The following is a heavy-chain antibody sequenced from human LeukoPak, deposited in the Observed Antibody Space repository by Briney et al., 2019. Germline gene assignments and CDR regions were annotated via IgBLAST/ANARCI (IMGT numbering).Heavy chain of an antibody. D-gene: IGHD6-6*01. Sequence: GGSLRLSCAASGFTFNTYTMNWIRQAPGKGLEGVSYISGSSGIIDSADSVRGRFTISRDNAKNSLYLQMNSLRAEDTAVYYCARSSYSSSSSVWGQGTMVTVSS. J-gene: IGHJ3*01. V-gene: IGHV3-48*01. CDR2: ISGSSGII. CDR3: ARSSYSSSSSV. CDR1: GFTFNTYT.